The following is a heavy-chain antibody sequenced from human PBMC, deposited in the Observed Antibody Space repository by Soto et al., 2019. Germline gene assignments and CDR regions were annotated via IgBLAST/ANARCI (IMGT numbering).Heavy chain of an antibody. J-gene: IGHJ4*02. CDR3: ERGGIIGTPPDY. CDR2: IFPGDSDT. Sequence: LKISCQGSGYNFGAYWIGWVRQMPGKGLEWMGIIFPGDSDTRYRPSFQGQVTISVDRSINTAYLQWSSLKASDTAMYFCERGGIIGTPPDYWGQGTQVTVSS. V-gene: IGHV5-51*01. CDR1: GYNFGAYW. D-gene: IGHD1-7*01.